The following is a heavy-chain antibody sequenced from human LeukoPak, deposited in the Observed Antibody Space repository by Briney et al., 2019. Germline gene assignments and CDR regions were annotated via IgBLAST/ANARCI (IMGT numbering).Heavy chain of an antibody. CDR2: ITC. CDR3: ARDRAGPY. V-gene: IGHV3-43D*03. J-gene: IGHJ4*02. CDR1: GFTFDDYA. Sequence: GGSLRLSCAASGFTFDDYAMHWVRQAPGKGLEWVSLITCADSVKGRFTVSRDNAKNSLYLQMNSLRAEDTAVYYCARDRAGPYWGQGTLVTVSS.